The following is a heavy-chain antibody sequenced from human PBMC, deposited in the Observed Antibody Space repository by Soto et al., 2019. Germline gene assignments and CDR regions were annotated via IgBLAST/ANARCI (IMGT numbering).Heavy chain of an antibody. CDR1: GFIFSRYG. Sequence: GGSLRLSCGGSGFIFSRYGMHWVRQAPGKGLEWVTGISYDGGERFYADSVKGRFTISRDNSKNRLDLQMSSLRPEDTAVYYCARDLPLYCRGDCNFDFWGQGTLVTVS. CDR2: ISYDGGER. J-gene: IGHJ4*02. D-gene: IGHD2-21*02. V-gene: IGHV3-30*03. CDR3: ARDLPLYCRGDCNFDF.